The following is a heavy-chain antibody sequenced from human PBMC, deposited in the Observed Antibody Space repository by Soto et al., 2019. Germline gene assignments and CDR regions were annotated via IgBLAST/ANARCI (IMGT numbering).Heavy chain of an antibody. CDR2: IVGGGGST. CDR1: GFSFSNYA. J-gene: IGHJ5*02. D-gene: IGHD4-4*01. V-gene: IGHV3-23*01. CDR3: TKEHSNYPDNWFDP. Sequence: EVQLLVSGGGSVQPGGSLRLSCAASGFSFSNYAMSWVLQAPGKGLEWVSAIVGGGGSTYYAASVKGQFSISRDNSMNTLYLQMNSLRAEDTAIYYCTKEHSNYPDNWFDPWGQGTLVTVSS.